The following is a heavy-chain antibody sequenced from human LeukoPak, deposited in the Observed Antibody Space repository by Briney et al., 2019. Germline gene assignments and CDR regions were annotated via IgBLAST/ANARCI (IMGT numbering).Heavy chain of an antibody. CDR1: GYTVTGYY. CDR3: ARGSQWLVPIDY. Sequence: ASVKVSCKASGYTVTGYYMHWVRQAPGQGLEWMGRINPNSGGTNYAQKFQGRVTMTRDTSISTAYMELSRLRSDDTAVYYCARGSQWLVPIDYWGQGTLVTVSS. D-gene: IGHD6-19*01. V-gene: IGHV1-2*06. CDR2: INPNSGGT. J-gene: IGHJ4*02.